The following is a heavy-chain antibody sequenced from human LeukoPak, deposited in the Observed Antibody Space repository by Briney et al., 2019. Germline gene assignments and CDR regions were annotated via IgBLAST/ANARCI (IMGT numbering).Heavy chain of an antibody. V-gene: IGHV3-33*01. Sequence: GGSLRLSCAASGFTFNNYGMHWVRQAPGKGLEWVAAIWYDGSNKYYADSVKGRFAISRDNSKNTLYLQMNSLRAEDTALYYCARGQEYYYDSSAYSKFDYWGQGTLVTVSS. CDR2: IWYDGSNK. CDR3: ARGQEYYYDSSAYSKFDY. CDR1: GFTFNNYG. D-gene: IGHD3-22*01. J-gene: IGHJ4*02.